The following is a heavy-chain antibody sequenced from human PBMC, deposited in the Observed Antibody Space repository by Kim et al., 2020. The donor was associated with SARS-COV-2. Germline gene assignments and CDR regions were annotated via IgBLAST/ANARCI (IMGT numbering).Heavy chain of an antibody. J-gene: IGHJ3*02. V-gene: IGHV3-30*04. CDR1: GFTFSSYA. D-gene: IGHD3-10*01. CDR2: ISYDGSNK. CDR3: ARGPRLGSGAGAFDI. Sequence: GGSLRLSCAASGFTFSSYAMHWVRQAPGKGLEWVAVISYDGSNKYYADSVKGRFTISRDNSKNTLYLQMNSLRAEDTAVYYCARGPRLGSGAGAFDIWGQGTMVTVSS.